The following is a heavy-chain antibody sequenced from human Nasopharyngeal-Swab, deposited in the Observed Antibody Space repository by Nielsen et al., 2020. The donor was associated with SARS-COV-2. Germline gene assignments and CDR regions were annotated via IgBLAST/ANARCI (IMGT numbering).Heavy chain of an antibody. CDR2: IKQDGSEK. Sequence: GESLKISCAASGFTFSSYWMSWVRQAPGKGLEWVANIKQDGSEKYYVDSVKGRFTISRDNAKNSLYLQMNSLRAEDTAVYYCARRGDTFPPWVWYFDLWGRGTLVTVSS. J-gene: IGHJ2*01. V-gene: IGHV3-7*01. CDR1: GFTFSSYW. CDR3: ARRGDTFPPWVWYFDL. D-gene: IGHD1-26*01.